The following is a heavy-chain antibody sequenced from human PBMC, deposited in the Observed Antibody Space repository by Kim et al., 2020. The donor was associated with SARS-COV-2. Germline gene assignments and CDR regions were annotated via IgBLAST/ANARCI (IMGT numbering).Heavy chain of an antibody. Sequence: GGSLRLSCAASGFTFRSYEMNWVRQAPGKGLEWVSYISDSGNTIYYADSVKGRFTISIDNAKNSLYLQMNSLRAEDTAVYYCAPNYYDTSGYYSGDYWGQGTLVTVSS. CDR3: APNYYDTSGYYSGDY. V-gene: IGHV3-48*03. D-gene: IGHD3-22*01. J-gene: IGHJ4*02. CDR1: GFTFRSYE. CDR2: ISDSGNTI.